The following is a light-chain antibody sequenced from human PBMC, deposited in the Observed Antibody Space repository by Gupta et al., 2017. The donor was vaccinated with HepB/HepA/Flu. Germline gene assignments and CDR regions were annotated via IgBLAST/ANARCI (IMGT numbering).Light chain of an antibody. Sequence: TQMTQSPSTLSASVGDRVTITCRASQSISTWLAWYQQKSGKAHKLLIYKASNLQSGVPSRFSGSGSGTEFTLTINSLQPDDSATYYCQQYNNSFGQGTKVEIK. V-gene: IGKV1-5*03. J-gene: IGKJ1*01. CDR1: QSISTW. CDR2: KAS. CDR3: QQYNNS.